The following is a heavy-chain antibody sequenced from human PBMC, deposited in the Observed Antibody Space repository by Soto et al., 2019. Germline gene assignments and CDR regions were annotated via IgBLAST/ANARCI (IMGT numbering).Heavy chain of an antibody. D-gene: IGHD3-3*01. CDR3: AKAMYYDFWSGYPTFDY. CDR2: ISGSGGST. CDR1: GFTFSSYA. V-gene: IGHV3-23*01. J-gene: IGHJ4*02. Sequence: EVQLLESGGGLVQPGGSLRLSCAASGFTFSSYAMSWVRQAPGKGLEWVSAISGSGGSTYYADSVKGRFTISRDNSKNALYLQMNSLRAEDTAVYYCAKAMYYDFWSGYPTFDYWGQGTLVTVCS.